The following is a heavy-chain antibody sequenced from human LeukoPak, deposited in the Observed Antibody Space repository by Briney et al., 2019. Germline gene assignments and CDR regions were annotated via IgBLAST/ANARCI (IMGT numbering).Heavy chain of an antibody. Sequence: LTGGSLRLSCAASGFTFSSYWMSWVRQAPGKGLEWVANIKQDGSEKYYVDSVKGRFTISRDNAKNSLYLQMNSLRAEDTAVYYCARVGWNYVDYYYYYMDVWGKGTTVTVSS. CDR3: ARVGWNYVDYYYYYMDV. D-gene: IGHD1-7*01. CDR2: IKQDGSEK. V-gene: IGHV3-7*01. CDR1: GFTFSSYW. J-gene: IGHJ6*03.